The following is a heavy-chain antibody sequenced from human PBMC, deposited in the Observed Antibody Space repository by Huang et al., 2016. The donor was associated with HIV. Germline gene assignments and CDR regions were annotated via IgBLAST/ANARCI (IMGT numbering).Heavy chain of an antibody. V-gene: IGHV1-2*02. CDR2: INTKVGGT. J-gene: IGHJ4*02. D-gene: IGHD6-6*01. CDR3: ARDWSFGSSTSPAD. Sequence: QVPLVQSGAEVKHPGASVRVSCKASGYTFTDSTSQWVRPAPGQGLEWMGWINTKVGGTIYAQRLQGRVTMTRDTTISTVHMDLRRIQSDDTAVYFCARDWSFGSSTSPADWGQGTLVTVSS. CDR1: GYTFTDST.